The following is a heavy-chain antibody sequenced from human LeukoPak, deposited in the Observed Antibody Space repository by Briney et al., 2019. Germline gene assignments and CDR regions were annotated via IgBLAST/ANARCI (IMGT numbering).Heavy chain of an antibody. CDR2: IIPILGIA. CDR1: GGTFSSYT. J-gene: IGHJ3*02. CDR3: ARSSTQVVVPAADGAFDI. D-gene: IGHD2-2*01. V-gene: IGHV1-69*02. Sequence: SVKVSCKASGGTFSSYTISWVRQAPGQGLEWMGRIIPILGIANYAQKFQGRVTITADKSTSTAYMELSSLRSEDTAVYYCARSSTQVVVPAADGAFDIWGHGTMVTVSS.